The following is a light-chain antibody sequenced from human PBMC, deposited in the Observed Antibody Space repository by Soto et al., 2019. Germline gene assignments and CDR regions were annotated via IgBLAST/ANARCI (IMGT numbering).Light chain of an antibody. V-gene: IGLV2-14*01. Sequence: QSALTQPRSVSGSPGQSVTISCTGTSSDIGAYNYVSWYQQHPGKAPKLMIYEVSNRPSGVSNRFSGSKSGNTASLTISGLQAEDEADYYCSSYTSSSTLWVFGGGTQLTVL. CDR3: SSYTSSSTLWV. CDR2: EVS. CDR1: SSDIGAYNY. J-gene: IGLJ3*02.